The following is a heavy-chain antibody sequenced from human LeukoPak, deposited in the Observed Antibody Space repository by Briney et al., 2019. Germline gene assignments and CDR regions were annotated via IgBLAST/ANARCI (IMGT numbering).Heavy chain of an antibody. CDR1: GYTLTDLS. CDR3: ATSSGYGFLFEY. CDR2: FDPEDGET. D-gene: IGHD3-22*01. Sequence: ASVKVSCKVSGYTLTDLSIHWVRQAPGKGLEWMGGFDPEDGETIYAQNFQGRVPMNGDTSTDTAYMEVRSLRSEDTAVYYCATSSGYGFLFEYWGQGTLVTVSS. J-gene: IGHJ4*02. V-gene: IGHV1-24*01.